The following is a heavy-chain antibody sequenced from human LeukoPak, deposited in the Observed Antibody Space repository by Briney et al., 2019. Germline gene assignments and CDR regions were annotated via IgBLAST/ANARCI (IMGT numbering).Heavy chain of an antibody. Sequence: PGGSLRLSCAASGLTFSSYSMNWVRQAPGKGLEWVSYISSSSIISYADSVKGRFTISRDNAKISLYLQMNSLRDEDTAVYYCARTVIAVAANWFDPWGQGTLVTVSS. CDR2: ISSSSII. CDR3: ARTVIAVAANWFDP. V-gene: IGHV3-48*02. J-gene: IGHJ5*02. D-gene: IGHD6-19*01. CDR1: GLTFSSYS.